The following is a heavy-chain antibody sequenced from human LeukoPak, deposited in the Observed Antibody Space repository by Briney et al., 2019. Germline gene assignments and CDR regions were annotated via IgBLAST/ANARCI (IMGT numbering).Heavy chain of an antibody. CDR1: GGSISSSSYY. Sequence: SETLSLTCTVSGGSISSSSYYWGWIRQPPGKGLEWIRSIYYSGSTYYNPSLKSRVTISVDTSKNQFSLKLSSVTAADTAVYYCARLHGSGSFDYWGQGTLVTVSS. J-gene: IGHJ4*02. CDR2: IYYSGST. D-gene: IGHD3-10*01. V-gene: IGHV4-39*01. CDR3: ARLHGSGSFDY.